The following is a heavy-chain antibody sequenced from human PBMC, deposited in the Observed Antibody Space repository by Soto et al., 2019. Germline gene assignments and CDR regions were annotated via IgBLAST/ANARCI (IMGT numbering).Heavy chain of an antibody. J-gene: IGHJ5*02. CDR1: GGSISSGGYY. CDR3: ARVKKPNWFDP. CDR2: IYYSGST. Sequence: SETLSLTCTVSGGSISSGGYYWSWIRQHPGKGLEWIGYIYYSGSTYYNPSLKSRVTISVDTSKNQFSLKLSSVTAADTAVYYCARVKKPNWFDPWGQGTLVTVSS. V-gene: IGHV4-31*03. D-gene: IGHD3-22*01.